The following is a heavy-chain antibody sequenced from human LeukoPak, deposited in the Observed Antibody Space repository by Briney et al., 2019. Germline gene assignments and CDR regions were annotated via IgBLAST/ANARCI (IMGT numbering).Heavy chain of an antibody. CDR2: INPNSGGT. CDR3: VGRDNY. D-gene: IGHD2-15*01. J-gene: IGHJ4*02. CDR1: GYTFTTYA. V-gene: IGHV1-2*02. Sequence: GASVKVSCKASGYTFTTYAMNWVRQAPGQGLEWMGWINPNSGGTNYAQKFQGRVTMTRDTSISTDYMELSRLRSDDTAVYYCVGRDNYWGQGTLVTVSS.